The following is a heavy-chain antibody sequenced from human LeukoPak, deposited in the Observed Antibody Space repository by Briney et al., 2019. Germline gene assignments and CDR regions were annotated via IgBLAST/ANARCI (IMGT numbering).Heavy chain of an antibody. V-gene: IGHV1-18*01. CDR3: ARDLSYYGSGSFGS. J-gene: IGHJ5*01. Sequence: ASVKVSCKASGYTFTSYGISWVRQAPGQGLEWMGWISAYNGNTNYAQKLQGRVTMTTDTSTSTAYMELRSLRSDDTAVYYRARDLSYYGSGSFGSWGQGTLVTVSS. D-gene: IGHD3-10*01. CDR1: GYTFTSYG. CDR2: ISAYNGNT.